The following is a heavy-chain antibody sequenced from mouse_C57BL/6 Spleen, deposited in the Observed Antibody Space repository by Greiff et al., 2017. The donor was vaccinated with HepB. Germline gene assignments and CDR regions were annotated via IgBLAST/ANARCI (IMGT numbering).Heavy chain of an antibody. J-gene: IGHJ3*01. CDR3: STLYYYGSSPAWFAY. V-gene: IGHV1-7*01. CDR1: GYTFTSYW. D-gene: IGHD1-1*01. Sequence: VQLQQSGAELAKPGASVKLSCKASGYTFTSYWMHWVKQRPGQGLEWIGYINPSSGYTKYNQKFKDKATLTADKSSSTAYMQLSSLTYEDSAVYYFSTLYYYGSSPAWFAYWGQGTLVTVSA. CDR2: INPSSGYT.